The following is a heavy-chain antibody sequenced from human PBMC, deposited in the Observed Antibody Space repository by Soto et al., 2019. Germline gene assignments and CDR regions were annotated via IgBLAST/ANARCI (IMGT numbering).Heavy chain of an antibody. V-gene: IGHV1-18*01. Sequence: VKVSCKASGYTFNHYGITWVRQAPGHGLEWMGWIGAYTGGTNYAQRVQGRVTMTTDTSTNTAYLELRSLTSDDTAVYYCARFGGPRIFDYWGQGTLVTVSS. D-gene: IGHD3-16*01. CDR2: IGAYTGGT. CDR3: ARFGGPRIFDY. CDR1: GYTFNHYG. J-gene: IGHJ4*02.